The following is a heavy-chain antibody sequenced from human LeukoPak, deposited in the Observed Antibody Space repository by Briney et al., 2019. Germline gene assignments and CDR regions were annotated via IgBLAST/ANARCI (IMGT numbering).Heavy chain of an antibody. J-gene: IGHJ6*04. Sequence: SETLSLTCTVSGASISSTNYYWGCIRQPPGKGLEWIGSIYYSGNTYYNSSLKSRVTISVDTSKNQFSLKLTSVTAADTAVYYCARGDFCSSTSCYLRPVDVWGKGTTVTVSS. CDR1: GASISSTNYY. CDR2: IYYSGNT. D-gene: IGHD2-2*01. V-gene: IGHV4-39*01. CDR3: ARGDFCSSTSCYLRPVDV.